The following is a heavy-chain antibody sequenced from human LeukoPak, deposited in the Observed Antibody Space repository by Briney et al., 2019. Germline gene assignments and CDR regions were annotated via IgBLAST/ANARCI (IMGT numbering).Heavy chain of an antibody. CDR2: INHSGST. J-gene: IGHJ4*02. V-gene: IGHV4-39*07. CDR3: ARGRLLIAALDY. CDR1: GGSISSSSYY. D-gene: IGHD6-6*01. Sequence: PSETLSLTCTVSGGSISSSSYYWSWIRQPPGTGLEWIGEINHSGSTNYNPSLKSRVTISVDTSKNQFSLKLSSVTAADTAVYYCARGRLLIAALDYWGQGTLVTVSS.